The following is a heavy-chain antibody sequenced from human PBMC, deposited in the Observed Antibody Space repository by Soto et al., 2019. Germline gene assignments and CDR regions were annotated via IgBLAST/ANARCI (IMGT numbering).Heavy chain of an antibody. CDR2: ISSSSDYT. CDR1: GFTFSDYY. V-gene: IGHV3-11*06. CDR3: AIVGVRGTTSGGQVYN. J-gene: IGHJ4*02. Sequence: QVQVVESGGGLVKPGGSLRLSCAASGFTFSDYYMNWIRQAPGQGLEWVSYISSSSDYTKYADSVKGRFIISRDNAKSSLYLEMNSRRAEDTAVYYFAIVGVRGTTSGGQVYNWGQGTLVTVSS. D-gene: IGHD3-16*01.